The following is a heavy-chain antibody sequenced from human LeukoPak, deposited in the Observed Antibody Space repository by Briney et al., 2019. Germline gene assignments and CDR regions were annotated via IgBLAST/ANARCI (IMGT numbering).Heavy chain of an antibody. Sequence: PGGSLRLSCAASGFTFSSYWMSWVRQAPGKGLEWVANIKQDGSEKYYVDSVKGRFTISRDNAKNSLYLQMNSLRAEDTAVYYCARDVWCQLLWDYFDYWGQGTLVTVSS. CDR1: GFTFSSYW. CDR3: ARDVWCQLLWDYFDY. J-gene: IGHJ4*02. CDR2: IKQDGSEK. D-gene: IGHD2-2*01. V-gene: IGHV3-7*01.